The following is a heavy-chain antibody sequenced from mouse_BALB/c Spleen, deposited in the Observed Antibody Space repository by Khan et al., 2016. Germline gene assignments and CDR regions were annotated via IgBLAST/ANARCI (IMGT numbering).Heavy chain of an antibody. V-gene: IGHV14-3*02. CDR2: IDPANGNT. J-gene: IGHJ3*01. Sequence: VQLQQSGAELVKPGASVKLSCTASGFNIKDTYMHWVKQRPEQGLEWIGRIDPANGNTKYDPKFQGKATITADTSSNTAYLQLSSLTSEDTAVYYCARAPYDHDVWVAYWGQGTLVTVPA. CDR3: ARAPYDHDVWVAY. D-gene: IGHD2-4*01. CDR1: GFNIKDTY.